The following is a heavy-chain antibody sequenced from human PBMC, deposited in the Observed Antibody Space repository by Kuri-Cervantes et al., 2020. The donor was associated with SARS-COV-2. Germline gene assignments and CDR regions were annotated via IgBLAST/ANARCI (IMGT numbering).Heavy chain of an antibody. V-gene: IGHV1-69*13. CDR2: IIPIFGTA. D-gene: IGHD3-22*01. Sequence: SVKVSCKASGGSFSSYAISWVRQAPGQGLEWMGGIIPIFGTANYAQKFQGRVTITADESTSTAYMELSSLRSEDTAVYYCARGGSWGSAYDSSGYPSEYFQHWGQGTLVTVSS. CDR3: ARGGSWGSAYDSSGYPSEYFQH. J-gene: IGHJ1*01. CDR1: GGSFSSYA.